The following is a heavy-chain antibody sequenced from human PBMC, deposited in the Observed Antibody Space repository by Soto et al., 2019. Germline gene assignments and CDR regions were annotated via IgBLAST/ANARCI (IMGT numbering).Heavy chain of an antibody. J-gene: IGHJ4*02. V-gene: IGHV4-34*01. CDR1: GGSFSGYY. Sequence: QVQLQQWGAGLLKPSETLSLTCAVYGGSFSGYYWSWIRQPPGKGLEWIGEINHSGSTNYNPSLKSRVPISVDTSKNQFSLKLCSVTAADTAVYYCARGRFNGLAAAGTRQHYYFDYWGQGTLVTVSS. CDR3: ARGRFNGLAAAGTRQHYYFDY. D-gene: IGHD6-13*01. CDR2: INHSGST.